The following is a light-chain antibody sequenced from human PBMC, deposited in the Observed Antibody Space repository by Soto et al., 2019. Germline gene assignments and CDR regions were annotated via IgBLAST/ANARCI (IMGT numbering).Light chain of an antibody. Sequence: PGERAALSCRASQSVTSSFLAWYQQKPGQAPRLLIYGASSRATGIPDRFSGSGSGTDFTLTISRLEPEDFAVYYCQQYGSSPWTFXQGTKV. J-gene: IGKJ1*01. CDR3: QQYGSSPWT. V-gene: IGKV3-20*01. CDR2: GAS. CDR1: QSVTSSF.